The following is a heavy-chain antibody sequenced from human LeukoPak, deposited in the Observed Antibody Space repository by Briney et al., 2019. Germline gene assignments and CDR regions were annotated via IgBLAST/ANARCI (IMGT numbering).Heavy chain of an antibody. CDR2: INPSGGST. CDR1: GYTFTSYY. CDR3: ARGITMVRGVTKAGVGY. D-gene: IGHD3-10*01. Sequence: ASVKVSCKASGYTFTSYYMHWVRQAPGQGLEWMGIINPSGGSTSYAQKFQGRVTMTRNTSISTAYMELSSLRSEDTAVYYCARGITMVRGVTKAGVGYWGQGTLVTVSS. J-gene: IGHJ4*02. V-gene: IGHV1-46*01.